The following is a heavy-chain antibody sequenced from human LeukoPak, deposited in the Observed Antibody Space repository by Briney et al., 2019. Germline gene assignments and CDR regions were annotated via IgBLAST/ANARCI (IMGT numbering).Heavy chain of an antibody. CDR1: GYTFTSYY. CDR2: IIPIFGTA. V-gene: IGHV1-69*05. CDR3: ARAEVRPVSSYYYYYMDV. D-gene: IGHD3-10*01. Sequence: SVKVSCKASGYTFTSYYMHWVRQAPGQGLEWMGRIIPIFGTANYAQKFQGRVTITTDESTSTAYMELSSLRSEDTAVYYCARAEVRPVSSYYYYYMDVWGKGTTVTVSS. J-gene: IGHJ6*03.